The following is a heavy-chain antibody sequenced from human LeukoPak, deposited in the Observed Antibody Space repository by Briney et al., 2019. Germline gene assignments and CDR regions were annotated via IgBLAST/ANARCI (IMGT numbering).Heavy chain of an antibody. Sequence: PGGSLRLSCAASGFTFSSYAMSWVRQAPGKGLEWVSAISGSGGSTYYADSVKGRFTISRDNSKNTLYLQMNSLRAEDTAVYYCAKAGPSLPPRGGGAFDIWGQGKNVTVSS. J-gene: IGHJ3*02. CDR3: AKAGPSLPPRGGGAFDI. V-gene: IGHV3-23*01. CDR1: GFTFSSYA. CDR2: ISGSGGST. D-gene: IGHD3-10*01.